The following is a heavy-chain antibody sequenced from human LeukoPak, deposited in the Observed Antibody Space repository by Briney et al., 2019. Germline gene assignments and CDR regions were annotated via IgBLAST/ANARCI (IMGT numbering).Heavy chain of an antibody. Sequence: PSETLSLTCTVSGGSISSYYWSWIRQPPGKGLEWIGYIYYSGSTNYIPSLKSRVTISVDTSKNQFSLKLSSVTAADTAVYYCARRGGGRVGSGSYWYFDYWGQGTLVTVSS. V-gene: IGHV4-59*08. J-gene: IGHJ4*02. CDR1: GGSISSYY. CDR2: IYYSGST. CDR3: ARRGGGRVGSGSYWYFDY. D-gene: IGHD3-10*01.